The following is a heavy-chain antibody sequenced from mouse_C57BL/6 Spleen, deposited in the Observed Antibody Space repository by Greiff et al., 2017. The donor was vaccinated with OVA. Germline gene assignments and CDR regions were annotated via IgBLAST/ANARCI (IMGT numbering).Heavy chain of an antibody. V-gene: IGHV2-5*01. J-gene: IGHJ1*03. CDR2: IWRGGST. CDR3: AKDGGSSYNVDV. Sequence: VQLQQSGPGLVQPSQSLSITCTVSGFSLTSYGVHWVRQSPGKGLEWLGVIWRGGSTDYNAAFMSRLSISTDNSKSQVFFKMNSLQADDTAIYYCAKDGGSSYNVDVWGTGTTVTVSS. CDR1: GFSLTSYG. D-gene: IGHD1-1*01.